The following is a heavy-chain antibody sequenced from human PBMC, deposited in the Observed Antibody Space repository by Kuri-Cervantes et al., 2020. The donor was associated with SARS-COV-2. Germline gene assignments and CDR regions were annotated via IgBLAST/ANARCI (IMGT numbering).Heavy chain of an antibody. CDR3: ARDHQYYDFWSGYFGTEGNYYYYYMDV. J-gene: IGHJ6*03. CDR2: ISYDGSNK. Sequence: GGSLRLSCAASGFTFSSYAMHWFCQAPGKGLEWVAVISYDGSNKYYADSVKGRFTISRDNSKNTLYLQMNSLRAEDTAVYYCARDHQYYDFWSGYFGTEGNYYYYYMDVWGKGTTVTVSS. D-gene: IGHD3-3*01. CDR1: GFTFSSYA. V-gene: IGHV3-30-3*01.